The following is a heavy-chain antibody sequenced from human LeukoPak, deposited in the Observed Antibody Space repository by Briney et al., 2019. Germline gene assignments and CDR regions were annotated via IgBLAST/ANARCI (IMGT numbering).Heavy chain of an antibody. CDR3: ARGFTRIVVVPAAKNWFDP. D-gene: IGHD2-2*01. CDR2: INPNSGGT. Sequence: ASVKVSRKASGYTFTGYYMHWVRQAPGQGLEWMGRINPNSGGTNYAQKFQGRVTMTRDTSISTAYMELSRLRSDDAAVYYCARGFTRIVVVPAAKNWFDPWGQGTLVTVSS. CDR1: GYTFTGYY. J-gene: IGHJ5*02. V-gene: IGHV1-2*06.